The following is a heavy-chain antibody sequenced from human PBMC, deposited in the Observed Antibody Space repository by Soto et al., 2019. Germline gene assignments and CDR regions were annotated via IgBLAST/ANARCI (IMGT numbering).Heavy chain of an antibody. V-gene: IGHV4-39*01. CDR1: GGSISSSNYY. Sequence: PSETLSLTCTVSGGSISSSNYYWGWIRQPPGKGLEWIGSIYYSVSTYYSPSLKSRVTISVDTSKNQFSLKLSSVTAADTAVCYCARSRGGWGESDYWGQGSLVTVSS. CDR2: IYYSVST. J-gene: IGHJ4*02. D-gene: IGHD3-16*01. CDR3: ARSRGGWGESDY.